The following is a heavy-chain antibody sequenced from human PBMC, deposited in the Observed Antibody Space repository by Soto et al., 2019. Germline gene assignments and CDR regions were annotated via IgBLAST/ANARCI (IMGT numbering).Heavy chain of an antibody. CDR3: ARVTDSSDYYYDGHGFKH. J-gene: IGHJ1*01. V-gene: IGHV4-59*01. D-gene: IGHD3-22*01. CDR1: GGSISSYY. Sequence: QVQLQESGPGLVKPSETLSLTCTVSGGSISSYYWSWIRQPPGKGLEWIGYIYYSGSTNYNPSLKSRVTISVDTSKKQFSLKLSSVTAADTAVYYCARVTDSSDYYYDGHGFKHWGQGTLVTVSS. CDR2: IYYSGST.